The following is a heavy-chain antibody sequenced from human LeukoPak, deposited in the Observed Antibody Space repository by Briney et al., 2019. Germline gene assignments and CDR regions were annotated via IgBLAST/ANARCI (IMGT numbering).Heavy chain of an antibody. CDR2: ISYDGSNK. V-gene: IGHV3-30*04. Sequence: GGSLRLSCAASGFTFSSYAMHWVRQAPGKGLEWVAVISYDGSNKYYADSVKGRFTISRDNSKNTLYLQMNSLRAEDTAVYYCARDRDVLRFLEWLRSYYYYGMDVWGQGTTVTVS. CDR3: ARDRDVLRFLEWLRSYYYYGMDV. CDR1: GFTFSSYA. J-gene: IGHJ6*02. D-gene: IGHD3-3*01.